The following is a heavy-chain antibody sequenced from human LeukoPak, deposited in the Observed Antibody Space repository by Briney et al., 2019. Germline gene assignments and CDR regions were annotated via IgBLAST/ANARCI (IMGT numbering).Heavy chain of an antibody. V-gene: IGHV3-7*01. Sequence: PTGGSLRLSCAAPGFTFSSYSMNWVRQAPGKGMEWLANIRQDGSDNYYADSVKGRFTFSRDNARNSMYLQMNSLRADDTAVYYCARVGSTSWYLDYWGQGTLVTVSS. J-gene: IGHJ4*02. CDR2: IRQDGSDN. CDR3: ARVGSTSWYLDY. D-gene: IGHD2-2*01. CDR1: GFTFSSYS.